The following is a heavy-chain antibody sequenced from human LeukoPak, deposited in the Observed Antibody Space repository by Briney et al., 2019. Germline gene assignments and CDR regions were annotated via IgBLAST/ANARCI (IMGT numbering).Heavy chain of an antibody. CDR1: GGSVSSNN. CDR3: ARHDSVRGGNSYGFKSNWIDP. Sequence: PSETLSLTCSVSGGSVSSNNWSWIRQPPGKGLEWIGHIYYSGTTSYNPSLKSRVTISVDTSKNQFSLKLSSATAADTAVYYCARHDSVRGGNSYGFKSNWIDPWGQGALVTVSS. CDR2: IYYSGTT. D-gene: IGHD5-18*01. J-gene: IGHJ5*02. V-gene: IGHV4-59*08.